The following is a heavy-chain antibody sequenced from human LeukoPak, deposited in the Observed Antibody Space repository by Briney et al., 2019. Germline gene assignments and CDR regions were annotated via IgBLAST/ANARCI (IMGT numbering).Heavy chain of an antibody. CDR3: ARVVFGSSSVGYNFDY. V-gene: IGHV3-21*01. CDR2: ISSSSSYI. J-gene: IGHJ4*02. D-gene: IGHD6-6*01. CDR1: GFTFSSYS. Sequence: GGSLRLSCAASGFTFSSYSMNWVRQAPGKGLEWVSSISSSSSYIYYADSVKGRFTISRDNAKNSLYLQMNSLRAEDTAVYYCARVVFGSSSVGYNFDYWGQGTLVTVSS.